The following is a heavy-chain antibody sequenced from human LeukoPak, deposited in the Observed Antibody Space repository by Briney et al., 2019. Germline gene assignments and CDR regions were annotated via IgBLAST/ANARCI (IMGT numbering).Heavy chain of an antibody. D-gene: IGHD5-18*01. CDR1: GYSFTSYW. Sequence: GESLKISCKGSGYSFTSYWIGWVRQMPGKGLEWMRIIYPGDSDTRYSPSFQGQVTISADKSISTAYLQWSSLKASDTAMYYCARLPPPRRGYSYGLDYWGQGTLVTVSS. CDR2: IYPGDSDT. J-gene: IGHJ4*02. CDR3: ARLPPPRRGYSYGLDY. V-gene: IGHV5-51*01.